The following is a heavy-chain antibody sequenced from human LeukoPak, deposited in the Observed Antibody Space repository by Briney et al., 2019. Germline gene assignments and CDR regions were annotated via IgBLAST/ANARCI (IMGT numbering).Heavy chain of an antibody. CDR2: MYYSGGT. Sequence: SETLSLTCTVSGGSISSSSYCWGWIRQPPGKGLEWIGSMYYSGGTDYNPSLKSRVTISVDTSRNQFSLRLSSVTAAGTAVYYCARQSGPYSSSWFDYWGQGTLVTVSS. J-gene: IGHJ4*02. CDR1: GGSISSSSYC. CDR3: ARQSGPYSSSWFDY. D-gene: IGHD6-13*01. V-gene: IGHV4-39*01.